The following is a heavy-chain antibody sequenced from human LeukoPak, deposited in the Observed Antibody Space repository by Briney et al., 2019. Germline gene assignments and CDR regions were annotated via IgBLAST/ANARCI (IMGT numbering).Heavy chain of an antibody. V-gene: IGHV3-30-3*01. CDR1: GFTFSSYA. Sequence: GGSLRLSCAASGFTFSSYAMHWVRQAPGKGLEWVAVISYDGSNKYYADSVKGRFTISRDNSKNTLYLQMNSLRAEDTAVYYCARGFDWGDYFDYWGQGTLVTVTS. CDR3: ARGFDWGDYFDY. J-gene: IGHJ4*02. D-gene: IGHD3-9*01. CDR2: ISYDGSNK.